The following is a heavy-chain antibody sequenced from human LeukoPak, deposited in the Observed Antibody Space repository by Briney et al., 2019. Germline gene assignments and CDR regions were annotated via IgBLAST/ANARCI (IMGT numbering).Heavy chain of an antibody. Sequence: SETLSLTCTVSGDSISSYFWSWIRQPAGKGLEWIGRISTSGTSNYNASLKSRLTMSLDTSKHQFSLNLTSVTAVDTAVYYCAREVGSTGRALDIWGQGTMVTVSS. V-gene: IGHV4-4*07. D-gene: IGHD1-26*01. CDR2: ISTSGTS. CDR3: AREVGSTGRALDI. J-gene: IGHJ3*02. CDR1: GDSISSYF.